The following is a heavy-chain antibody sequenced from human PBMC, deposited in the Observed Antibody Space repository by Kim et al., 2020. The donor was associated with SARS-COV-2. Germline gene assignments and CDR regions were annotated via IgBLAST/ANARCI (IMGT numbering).Heavy chain of an antibody. J-gene: IGHJ6*02. Sequence: GGSLRLSCAASGLVVSRNYMTWVRQAPGKGLEWVSVIYNDGSGYYADSVKGRFTISRDDSKNTVDLQMNNLRADDTASYYCARPRGLALAGPRGMDFWGQGTTVTVSS. CDR1: GLVVSRNY. CDR3: ARPRGLALAGPRGMDF. D-gene: IGHD6-19*01. CDR2: IYNDGSG. V-gene: IGHV3-53*01.